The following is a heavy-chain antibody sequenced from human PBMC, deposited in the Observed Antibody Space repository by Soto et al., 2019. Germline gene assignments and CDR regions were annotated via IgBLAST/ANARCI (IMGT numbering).Heavy chain of an antibody. J-gene: IGHJ4*02. D-gene: IGHD2-2*01. CDR1: GASITSGGYS. CDR3: AREGALTPNGNVRYAF. Sequence: SETLSLTCTVSGASITSGGYSWSWIRQAPAKGLEWIGNIHVTVYTAFSPSLKRRVTMSVDTSKNQFSLNVNSVTAADTAVYFCAREGALTPNGNVRYAFWGQGTLVTVSS. CDR2: IHVTVYT. V-gene: IGHV4-30-2*01.